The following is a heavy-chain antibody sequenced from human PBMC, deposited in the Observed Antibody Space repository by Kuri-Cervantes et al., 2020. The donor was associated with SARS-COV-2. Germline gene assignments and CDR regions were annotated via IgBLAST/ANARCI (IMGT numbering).Heavy chain of an antibody. CDR2: ISNSGCTI. CDR3: ARGYSSSWYRGQASY. V-gene: IGHV3-11*01. J-gene: IGHJ4*02. Sequence: GESLKISCAASGFTFSDYYMSWIRQAPGKGLEWVSYISNSGCTIYYADSVKGRFTISRDNAKNSLYLQMNSLRAEDTAVYYCARGYSSSWYRGQASYWGQGTLVTVSS. CDR1: GFTFSDYY. D-gene: IGHD6-13*01.